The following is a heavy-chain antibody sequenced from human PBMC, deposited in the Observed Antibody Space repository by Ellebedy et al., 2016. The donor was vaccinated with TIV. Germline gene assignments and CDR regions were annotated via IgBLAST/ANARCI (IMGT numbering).Heavy chain of an antibody. Sequence: GGSLRLXCAASGFTFSSYAMHWVRQAPGKGLEWVAVISYDGSNKYYADSVKGRFTISRDNSKNTLYLQMNSLRAEDTAVYYCARDLADSSGSYGMDVWGQGTTVTVSS. CDR3: ARDLADSSGSYGMDV. V-gene: IGHV3-30-3*01. D-gene: IGHD6-6*01. CDR2: ISYDGSNK. CDR1: GFTFSSYA. J-gene: IGHJ6*02.